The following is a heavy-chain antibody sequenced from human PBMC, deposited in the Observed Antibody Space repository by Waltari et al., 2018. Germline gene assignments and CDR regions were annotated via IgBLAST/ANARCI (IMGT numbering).Heavy chain of an antibody. CDR2: ITGGDDA. D-gene: IGHD1-20*01. J-gene: IGHJ4*02. V-gene: IGHV3-23*01. Sequence: EVQLLESGGDLVQPGGSLRLSCAASGITFSNFPINWVRLAPGTGLEWVSAITGGDDAHYADSLRGRFTISRDSSKDTVHLQMNGLRVEDTAIYYCATPFYNWDDPLHSWGQGTPVTVSS. CDR3: ATPFYNWDDPLHS. CDR1: GITFSNFP.